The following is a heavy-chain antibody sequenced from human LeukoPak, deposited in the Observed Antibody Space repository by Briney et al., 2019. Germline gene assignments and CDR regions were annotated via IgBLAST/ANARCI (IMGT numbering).Heavy chain of an antibody. D-gene: IGHD7-27*01. Sequence: GASVKVSCKAPGYTFTSYGISWVRQAPGQGLEWMGWISAYNGNTNYAQKLQGRVTMTTDTSTSTAYMELRSLRSDDTAVYYCARLRIGRGEYAFDIWGQGTMVTVFS. CDR2: ISAYNGNT. CDR1: GYTFTSYG. V-gene: IGHV1-18*01. CDR3: ARLRIGRGEYAFDI. J-gene: IGHJ3*02.